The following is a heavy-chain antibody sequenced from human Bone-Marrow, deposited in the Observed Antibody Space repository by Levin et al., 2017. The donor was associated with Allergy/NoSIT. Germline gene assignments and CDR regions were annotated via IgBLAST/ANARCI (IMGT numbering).Heavy chain of an antibody. CDR3: ARTDYGDYWRNFDY. D-gene: IGHD4-17*01. V-gene: IGHV4-31*03. CDR2: VHYSGTT. CDR1: GDSVSGGAYY. Sequence: SQTLSLTCSVSGDSVSGGAYYWSWIRQLPGKGLEWIGYVHYSGTTYYNPSLGSRLTMSVDTSMNQFSLKLRSVTSADTAVYFCARTDYGDYWRNFDYWGQGALVTVSS. J-gene: IGHJ4*02.